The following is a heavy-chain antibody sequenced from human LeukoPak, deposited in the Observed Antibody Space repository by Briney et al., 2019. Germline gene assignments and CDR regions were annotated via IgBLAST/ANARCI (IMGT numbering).Heavy chain of an antibody. Sequence: ASVKVSCHASGYPFTDYYMHWVRQAPGQGLEWMGWINPHSGGTDHAQKFQGRVTMTRDTSISTAYMELSRLRSDDTAVYYCARDNYGRLDYWGQGTLVTVSS. J-gene: IGHJ4*02. V-gene: IGHV1-2*02. CDR1: GYPFTDYY. CDR3: ARDNYGRLDY. CDR2: INPHSGGT. D-gene: IGHD5-24*01.